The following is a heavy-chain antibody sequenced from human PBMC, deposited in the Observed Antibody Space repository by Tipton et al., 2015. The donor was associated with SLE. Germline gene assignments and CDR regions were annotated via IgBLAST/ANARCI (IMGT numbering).Heavy chain of an antibody. CDR1: GGSFSGYY. V-gene: IGHV4-34*01. Sequence: GLVKPSETLSLTCAVYGGSFSGYYWSWIRQPPGKGLEWIGEINHSGSTNYNPSLKSRVIISVDTSENQFSLKLSSVTAADTAFYYCASLNWNYFPDFDSWGQGTLVTVSS. D-gene: IGHD1-7*01. CDR3: ASLNWNYFPDFDS. J-gene: IGHJ4*02. CDR2: INHSGST.